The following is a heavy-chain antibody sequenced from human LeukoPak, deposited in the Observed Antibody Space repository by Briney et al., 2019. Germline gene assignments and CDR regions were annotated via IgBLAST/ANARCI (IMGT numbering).Heavy chain of an antibody. V-gene: IGHV4-30-4*01. Sequence: PSETLSLTCTVSGGSISSGDYYWSWIRQPPGKGLEWIGYIYYSGSTYYNPSLKSRVTISVDTSKNQFSLKLSSVTAADTAVYYCARELSGGSCFDYWGQGTLVTVSS. CDR1: GGSISSGDYY. CDR3: ARELSGGSCFDY. J-gene: IGHJ4*02. D-gene: IGHD2-15*01. CDR2: IYYSGST.